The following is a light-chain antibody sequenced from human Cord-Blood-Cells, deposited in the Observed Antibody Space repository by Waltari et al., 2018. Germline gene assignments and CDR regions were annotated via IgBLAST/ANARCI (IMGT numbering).Light chain of an antibody. Sequence: DIQMTQSPSTLSASVGDRVTITCRASQSISSWLAWYPQKPGKAPKLLIYDVSSLESGVPSRFSGSGSGTEFTLTISSLQPDDFATYYCQQYNSYSPTFGQGTKVEIK. J-gene: IGKJ1*01. CDR2: DVS. CDR3: QQYNSYSPT. CDR1: QSISSW. V-gene: IGKV1-5*01.